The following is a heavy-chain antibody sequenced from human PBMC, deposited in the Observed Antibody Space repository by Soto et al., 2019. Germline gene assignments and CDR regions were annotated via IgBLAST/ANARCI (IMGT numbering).Heavy chain of an antibody. V-gene: IGHV3-21*01. J-gene: IGHJ4*02. CDR2: ISSSSSYI. D-gene: IGHD6-19*01. Sequence: GGSLRLSCAASGFTFSSYSMNWVRQAPGKGLEWVSSISSSSSYIYYADSVKGRFTISRDNAKNSLYLQMNSLRAEDTAVYYCAWLMEQWLVRDYWGQGTLVTVSS. CDR3: AWLMEQWLVRDY. CDR1: GFTFSSYS.